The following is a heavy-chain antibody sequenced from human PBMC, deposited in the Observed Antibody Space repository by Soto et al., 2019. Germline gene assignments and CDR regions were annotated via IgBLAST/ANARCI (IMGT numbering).Heavy chain of an antibody. CDR3: AGDKEMATIPTPGDY. CDR1: GFTFSDYY. J-gene: IGHJ4*02. D-gene: IGHD5-12*01. V-gene: IGHV3-11*01. CDR2: ISNSGSTT. Sequence: PGGSLRLSCAASGFTFSDYYMTWIRQAPGKGLEWVSYISNSGSTTYYADSVKGRFTISRDNAKNSLYLQMNSLRAEDTAVYYCAGDKEMATIPTPGDYWGQGTLVTVSS.